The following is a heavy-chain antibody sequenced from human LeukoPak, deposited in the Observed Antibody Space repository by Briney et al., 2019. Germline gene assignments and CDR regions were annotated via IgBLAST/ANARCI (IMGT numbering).Heavy chain of an antibody. D-gene: IGHD3-10*01. CDR1: GFTFSSYA. CDR3: ARGSGVLLWFGERDWFDP. CDR2: ISYDGSNK. Sequence: GRSLRLSCAASGFTFSSYAMHWVRQAPGKGLEWVAVISYDGSNKYYADSVKGRFPISRDNSKNTLYLQMNSLRAEDTAVYYCARGSGVLLWFGERDWFDPWGQGTLVTVSS. J-gene: IGHJ5*02. V-gene: IGHV3-30*04.